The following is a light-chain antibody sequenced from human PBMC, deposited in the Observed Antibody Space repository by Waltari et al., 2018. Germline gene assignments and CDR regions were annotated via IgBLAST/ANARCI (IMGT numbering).Light chain of an antibody. CDR1: QSVSPW. CDR2: KVS. Sequence: DIQMTQSPSTLSASVGDRVTITCRASQSVSPWLAWYQQKPGKAPKLLSYKVSDLQSGVPSRFSGSGSGSGTEFTLTITSLQPDDFAIYYCQHFNGFPWTFGQGTKVEIK. CDR3: QHFNGFPWT. J-gene: IGKJ1*01. V-gene: IGKV1-5*03.